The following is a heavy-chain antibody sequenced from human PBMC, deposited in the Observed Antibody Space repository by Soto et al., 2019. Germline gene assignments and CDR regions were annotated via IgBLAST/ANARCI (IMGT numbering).Heavy chain of an antibody. D-gene: IGHD3-9*01. CDR3: ARLEGLATISYYFDF. J-gene: IGHJ4*02. Sequence: SETLSLTCSVSGDSINSDKYYWGWIRQPPGKGLEWIGSIYYRGNTYYNPSLHTRVTISLDKSKSQFSLRLNSVTAADSAVYFCARLEGLATISYYFDFWGQGAQVTVSS. CDR1: GDSINSDKYY. CDR2: IYYRGNT. V-gene: IGHV4-39*01.